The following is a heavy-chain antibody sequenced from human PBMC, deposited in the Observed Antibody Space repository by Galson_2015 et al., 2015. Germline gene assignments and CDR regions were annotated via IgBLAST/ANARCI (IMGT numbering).Heavy chain of an antibody. J-gene: IGHJ4*02. CDR2: MNSGGSDI. D-gene: IGHD3-3*01. Sequence: SLRLSCAASGFTFSRYRMNWVRQAPGKGLEWVSSMNSGGSDIYYADSVKGRFTISRDNAKNSLYLQMNTLRAEDTAVYYCASTLFGVVTRVDYWGQGTLVTVSS. CDR1: GFTFSRYR. CDR3: ASTLFGVVTRVDY. V-gene: IGHV3-21*01.